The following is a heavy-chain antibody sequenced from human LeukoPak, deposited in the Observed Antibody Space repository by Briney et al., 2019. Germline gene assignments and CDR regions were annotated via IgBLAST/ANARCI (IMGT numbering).Heavy chain of an antibody. CDR2: IYSGGST. CDR1: GFTFSSYA. V-gene: IGHV3-66*01. J-gene: IGHJ4*02. Sequence: PGGSLRLSCAASGFTFSSYAMSWVRQAPGKGLEWVSVIYSGGSTFSADSVKGRFTVSRDNPKNSLYLQMNSLRDEDTAVYYCARVEYYSGSYEDYWGQGTLVTVSS. D-gene: IGHD3-10*01. CDR3: ARVEYYSGSYEDY.